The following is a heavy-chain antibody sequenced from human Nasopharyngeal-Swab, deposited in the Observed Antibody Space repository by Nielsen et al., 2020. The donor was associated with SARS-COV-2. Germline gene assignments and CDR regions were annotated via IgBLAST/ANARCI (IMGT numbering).Heavy chain of an antibody. CDR1: GGSSSGYY. J-gene: IGHJ4*02. D-gene: IGHD3-22*01. Sequence: SEPLSLTCAVYGGSSSGYYWSWTRQPPGKGLGGMWEINHIGTTSNNPSLKSRFTIPSDTSKNQSSLKLGSVTAADTAVYYCARGHRSISMIVVVIATAHFYFDFWGRGTLVTVTS. CDR3: ARGHRSISMIVVVIATAHFYFDF. CDR2: INHIGTT. V-gene: IGHV4-34*01.